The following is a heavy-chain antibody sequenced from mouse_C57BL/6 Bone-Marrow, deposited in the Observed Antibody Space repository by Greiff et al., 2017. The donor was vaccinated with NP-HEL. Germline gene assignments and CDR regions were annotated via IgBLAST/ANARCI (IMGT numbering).Heavy chain of an antibody. V-gene: IGHV3-6*01. Sequence: EVKLMESGPGLVKPSQSLSLTCSVTGYSITSGYYWNWIRQFPGNKLEWMGYISYDGSNNYNPSLKNRISITRDTSKNQFFLKLNSVTTEDTATYYCATQGLITTVAMDYWGQGTSVTVSS. CDR3: ATQGLITTVAMDY. J-gene: IGHJ4*01. CDR1: GYSITSGYY. D-gene: IGHD1-1*01. CDR2: ISYDGSN.